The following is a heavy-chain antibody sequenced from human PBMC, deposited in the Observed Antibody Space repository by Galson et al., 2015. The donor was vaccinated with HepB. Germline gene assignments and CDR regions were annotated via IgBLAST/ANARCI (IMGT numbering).Heavy chain of an antibody. CDR3: ARPEGGGSYWYSFDY. CDR1: GFTFSSYG. J-gene: IGHJ4*02. V-gene: IGHV3-33*08. CDR2: IWYDGSNK. D-gene: IGHD1-26*01. Sequence: SLRLSCAASGFTFSSYGMHWVHQAPGKGLEWVAVIWYDGSNKYYADSVKGRFTISRDNSKNTLYLQMNSLRAEDTAVYYCARPEGGGSYWYSFDYWGQGTLVTVSS.